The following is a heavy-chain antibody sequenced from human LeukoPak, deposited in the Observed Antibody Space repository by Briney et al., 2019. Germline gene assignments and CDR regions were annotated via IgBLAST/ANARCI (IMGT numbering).Heavy chain of an antibody. CDR3: ARYLTGAFDI. CDR1: GGTFSSYA. V-gene: IGHV1-69*05. CDR2: IIPIFGTA. Sequence: ASVKVSCKASGGTFSSYAISWVRQAPGQGLEWMGRIIPIFGTANYAQKFQGRVTITTDESTSTAYMELSSLRSEDTAVYYCARYLTGAFDIWGQGTMVTVSS. D-gene: IGHD3-10*01. J-gene: IGHJ3*02.